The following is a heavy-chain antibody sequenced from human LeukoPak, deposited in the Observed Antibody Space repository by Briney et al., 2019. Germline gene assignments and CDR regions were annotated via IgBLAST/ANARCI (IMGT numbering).Heavy chain of an antibody. CDR3: ARVAYGDFDY. Sequence: GRSLRLSCAASGFTFSSYAMHWVRQAPGKGLEWVAVISYDGSNKYYADSVKGRFTISRDNSKNTLYLQMNSLRAEDTAVYYCARVAYGDFDYWGQGTLVTVSS. CDR1: GFTFSSYA. D-gene: IGHD4-17*01. V-gene: IGHV3-30*01. CDR2: ISYDGSNK. J-gene: IGHJ4*02.